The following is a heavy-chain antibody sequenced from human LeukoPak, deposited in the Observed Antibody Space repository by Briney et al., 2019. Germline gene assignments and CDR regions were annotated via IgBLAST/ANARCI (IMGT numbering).Heavy chain of an antibody. CDR3: AREAPGLGGAFDI. V-gene: IGHV3-21*01. Sequence: PGGSLRLSCAASGFTFSSYSMNWVRQAPGKGLEWVSSISSSSSYIYYADSVKGRFTISRDNAKNSLYLQMNSLRAEDTAVYYCAREAPGLGGAFDIWGQGTMVTVSS. CDR2: ISSSSSYI. CDR1: GFTFSSYS. D-gene: IGHD3-16*01. J-gene: IGHJ3*02.